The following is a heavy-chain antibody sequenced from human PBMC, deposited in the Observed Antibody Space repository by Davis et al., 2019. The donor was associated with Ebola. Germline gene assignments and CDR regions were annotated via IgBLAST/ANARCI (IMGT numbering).Heavy chain of an antibody. J-gene: IGHJ3*02. CDR1: GFTFSSYG. Sequence: GGSLRLSCAASGFTFSSYGMHWVRQAPGKGLEWVALIWYDGSHTYYADSVRGRFTISRDNSKNTLYLQMNGLRVEDTAIYYCAKDTSNIWFDIWGQGTNVTVSS. D-gene: IGHD1-26*01. V-gene: IGHV3-33*06. CDR3: AKDTSNIWFDI. CDR2: IWYDGSHT.